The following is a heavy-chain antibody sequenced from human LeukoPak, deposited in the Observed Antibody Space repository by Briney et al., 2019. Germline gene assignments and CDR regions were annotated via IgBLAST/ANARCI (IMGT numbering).Heavy chain of an antibody. CDR3: ARDLTLGYGSGSYYNVFDWFDP. D-gene: IGHD3-10*01. J-gene: IGHJ5*02. V-gene: IGHV4-4*07. CDR2: IYTSGST. CDR1: GGSISSYY. Sequence: SETLSLTCTVSGGSISSYYWSWIRQPAGKGLEWIGRIYTSGSTNYNPSLKSRVTMSVDTSKNQFSLKLSSVTAADTAVYYCARDLTLGYGSGSYYNVFDWFDPWGQGTLVTVSS.